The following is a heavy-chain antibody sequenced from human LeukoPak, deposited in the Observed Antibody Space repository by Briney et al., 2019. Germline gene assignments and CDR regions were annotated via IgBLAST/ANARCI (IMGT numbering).Heavy chain of an antibody. Sequence: GGSLRLSCAASGFTFSSYAMSWVRQAPGKGREWVSAISGSGGSTYYADSVKGRFTISRDNSKNTLYLQMNSLRAEDTAVYYYAKSIYDYVWGSYRFDYWGQGTLVTVSS. CDR2: ISGSGGST. V-gene: IGHV3-23*01. CDR1: GFTFSSYA. CDR3: AKSIYDYVWGSYRFDY. J-gene: IGHJ4*02. D-gene: IGHD3-16*02.